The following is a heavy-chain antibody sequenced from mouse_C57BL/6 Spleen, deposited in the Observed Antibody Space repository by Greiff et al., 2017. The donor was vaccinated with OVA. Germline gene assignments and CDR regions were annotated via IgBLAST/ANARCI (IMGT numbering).Heavy chain of an antibody. CDR1: GFNIKNTY. Sequence: EVQLVESVAELVRPGASVKLSCTASGFNIKNTYMHWVKQRPEQGLEWIGRIDPANGNTKYAPKFQGKATITADTSSNTAYLQLSSLTSEDTAIYYCASITTVAHYAMDYWGQGTSVTVSS. V-gene: IGHV14-3*01. D-gene: IGHD1-1*01. CDR3: ASITTVAHYAMDY. J-gene: IGHJ4*01. CDR2: IDPANGNT.